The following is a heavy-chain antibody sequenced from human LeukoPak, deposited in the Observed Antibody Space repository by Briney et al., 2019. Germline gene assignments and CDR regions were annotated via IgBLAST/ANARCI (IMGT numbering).Heavy chain of an antibody. CDR2: INPNSGGT. V-gene: IGHV1-2*02. CDR1: GYTFTGYY. D-gene: IGHD3-10*01. J-gene: IGHJ4*02. Sequence: ASVKVSFKASGYTFTGYYMHWVRQAPGQGLEWMGWINPNSGGTNYAQKFQGRVTMTRDTSISTAYMELSRLRSDDTAVYYCARDKGLWFGEALFDYWGQGTLVTVSS. CDR3: ARDKGLWFGEALFDY.